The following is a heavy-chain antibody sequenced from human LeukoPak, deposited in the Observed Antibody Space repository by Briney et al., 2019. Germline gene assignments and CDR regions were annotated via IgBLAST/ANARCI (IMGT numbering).Heavy chain of an antibody. CDR2: IKPDGSGT. V-gene: IGHV3-7*01. J-gene: IGHJ3*02. CDR1: GFTFSNFW. CDR3: ARGPEGGAFDI. D-gene: IGHD3-16*01. Sequence: GGSLRLSCAASGFTFSNFWMSWVRQAPGKGLEWVANIKPDGSGTYYVDSVKGRFTISRDNAKNSLYLQMNSLRAEDTAVYYCARGPEGGAFDIWGQGTMVTVSS.